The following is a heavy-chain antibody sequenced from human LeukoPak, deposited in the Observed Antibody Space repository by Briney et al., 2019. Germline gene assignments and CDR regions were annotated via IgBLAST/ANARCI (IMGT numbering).Heavy chain of an antibody. V-gene: IGHV4-34*01. D-gene: IGHD3-10*01. CDR3: ARGPRGYYGSGSYSDY. J-gene: IGHJ4*02. CDR1: GGSFSGYY. Sequence: ASETLSLTCAVYGGSFSGYYWSWIRQPPGKGLEWIGEINHSGSTNYNPSLKSRVTISVDTSKNQFSLKLSSVTAADTAVYYCARGPRGYYGSGSYSDYWGQGTLVTVSS. CDR2: INHSGST.